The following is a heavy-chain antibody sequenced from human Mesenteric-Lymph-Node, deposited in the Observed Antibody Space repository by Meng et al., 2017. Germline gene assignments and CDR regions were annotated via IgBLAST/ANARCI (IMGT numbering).Heavy chain of an antibody. J-gene: IGHJ6*02. CDR1: GFTFSSYA. Sequence: GESLKISCAASGFTFSSYAMHWVRQAPGKGLEWVAIISYNEDNTYYADSVRGRFTISRDNSKNALYLQMSSLRAEDTAVYYCARASDVKAGYYYCAMDVRGQGTTVTVSS. CDR2: ISYNEDNT. CDR3: ARASDVKAGYYYCAMDV. D-gene: IGHD2-21*01. V-gene: IGHV3-30*15.